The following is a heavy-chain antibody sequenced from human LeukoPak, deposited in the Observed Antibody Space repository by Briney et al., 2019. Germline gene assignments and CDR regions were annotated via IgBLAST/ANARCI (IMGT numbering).Heavy chain of an antibody. D-gene: IGHD3-22*01. CDR3: AKAPRDYYESSGYHYMDV. Sequence: HPGGSLRLSCAASGFTLSNAWMNWVRQAPGKGLEWVSTISTSGGSTYYADSVKGRFTISRDNSKNTLYLQMNSLRADDTAVYYCAKAPRDYYESSGYHYMDVWGKGTTVTVSS. J-gene: IGHJ6*03. CDR2: ISTSGGST. V-gene: IGHV3-23*01. CDR1: GFTLSNAW.